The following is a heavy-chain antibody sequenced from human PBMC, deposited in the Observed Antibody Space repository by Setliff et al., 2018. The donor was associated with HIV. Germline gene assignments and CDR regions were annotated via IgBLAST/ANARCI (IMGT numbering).Heavy chain of an antibody. CDR3: ARDFLGDGYMDV. V-gene: IGHV3-21*01. CDR2: ISSSSSYI. D-gene: IGHD3-16*01. CDR1: GFTFSRYS. J-gene: IGHJ6*03. Sequence: NPSETLSLSCAASGFTFSRYSMNWFRQAPGKGLEWVSSISSSSSYIYHADSVKGRFTISRDNAKNSLYLQMNSLRAEDTAVYYCARDFLGDGYMDVWGKGTTVTVSS.